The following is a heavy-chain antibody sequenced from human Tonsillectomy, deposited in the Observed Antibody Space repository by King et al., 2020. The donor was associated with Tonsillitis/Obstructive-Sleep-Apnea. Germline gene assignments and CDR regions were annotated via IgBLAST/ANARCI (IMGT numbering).Heavy chain of an antibody. CDR2: INPSGGST. V-gene: IGHV1-46*01. CDR3: TRGGGDIMLTYY. D-gene: IGHD2-21*02. J-gene: IGHJ4*02. CDR1: GYIFINYY. Sequence: QLVQSGAEVKKPGASVKVSCKASGYIFINYYMHWVGQAPGQGLEWMGIINPSGGSTSYAQKFQGRVTMTRDTSTSTVYMELSSLRSEDTAVYYCTRGGGDIMLTYYWGQGTLVTVSS.